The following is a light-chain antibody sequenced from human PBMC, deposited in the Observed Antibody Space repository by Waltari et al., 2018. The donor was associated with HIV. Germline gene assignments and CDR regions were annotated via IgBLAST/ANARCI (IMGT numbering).Light chain of an antibody. V-gene: IGLV3-21*02. Sequence: SYVMTQSPSVSVAPGQTARITCGGYNIGSKTVHWYQQKPGQAPLVVVYDDRDRPSGIPERFSGSNSGNTATLTINRVEAGDEADYYCQVWDTISDHRVFGGGTKLTVL. J-gene: IGLJ2*01. CDR2: DDR. CDR1: NIGSKT. CDR3: QVWDTISDHRV.